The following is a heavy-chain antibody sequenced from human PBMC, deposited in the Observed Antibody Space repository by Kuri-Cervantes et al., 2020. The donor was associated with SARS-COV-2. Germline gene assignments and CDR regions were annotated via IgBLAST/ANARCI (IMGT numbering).Heavy chain of an antibody. D-gene: IGHD2-15*01. Sequence: GESLKISCAASGFSFSSYAMSWVRQTPGKGLEWVSTISGSGGSTYYADSVKGRFTISRDDSKNTLYLQMNSLIPEDTAVYYCAEDRVGGYWGQGTLVTVSS. V-gene: IGHV3-23*01. CDR1: GFSFSSYA. CDR2: ISGSGGST. J-gene: IGHJ4*02. CDR3: AEDRVGGY.